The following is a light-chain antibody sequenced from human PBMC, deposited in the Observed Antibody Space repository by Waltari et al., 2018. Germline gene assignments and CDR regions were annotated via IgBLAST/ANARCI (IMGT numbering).Light chain of an antibody. Sequence: EIVLTQSPATLSLSPGEGVTLSCRTSQSVSNSLAWIQHKPGQAPRLLIYDASSRAAGIPARFSGSGSGTDFTLTISSLEPEDFAVYYCQQRSIWPPTFGQGTKLAIK. CDR2: DAS. CDR3: QQRSIWPPT. V-gene: IGKV3-11*01. J-gene: IGKJ2*01. CDR1: QSVSNS.